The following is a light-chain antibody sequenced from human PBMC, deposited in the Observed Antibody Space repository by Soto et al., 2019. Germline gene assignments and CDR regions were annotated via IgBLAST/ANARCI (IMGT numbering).Light chain of an antibody. CDR3: SSYTSTTTYVL. CDR1: SSDVGGYNY. Sequence: QSALTQPASVSGSPGQSITISCTGTSSDVGGYNYVSWYQQHPDTAPKLIIFDVSNRPSGVSNRFSGSKSGNTASLTISGLQTEDEADYYCSSYTSTTTYVLFGGGTKLTVL. J-gene: IGLJ2*01. V-gene: IGLV2-14*01. CDR2: DVS.